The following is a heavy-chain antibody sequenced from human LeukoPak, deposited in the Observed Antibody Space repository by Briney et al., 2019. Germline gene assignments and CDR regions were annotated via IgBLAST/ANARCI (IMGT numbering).Heavy chain of an antibody. D-gene: IGHD1-26*01. CDR3: VVHSATSCY. CDR1: GFTFSSYE. J-gene: IGHJ4*02. CDR2: ITTSGNST. V-gene: IGHV3-48*03. Sequence: GGSLRLSCATSGFTFSSYEMNWVRQAPRKGLEWISYITTSGNSTYYADSVKGRFTISRDNGKTALSLQMNSLRAEDTAVYYCVVHSATSCYWGQGTLVTVSS.